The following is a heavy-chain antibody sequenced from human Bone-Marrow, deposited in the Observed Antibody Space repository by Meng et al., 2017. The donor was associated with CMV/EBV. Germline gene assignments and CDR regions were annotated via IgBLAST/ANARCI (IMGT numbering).Heavy chain of an antibody. D-gene: IGHD3-3*01. V-gene: IGHV3-7*01. CDR1: GFNFSNYW. CDR3: ATGVRLDY. CDR2: IGEDGSEK. Sequence: GESLKISCVASGFNFSNYWMTWVRQAPGKGLEWVANIGEDGSEKFYVDSVKGRFTISRDNAKASLSLQMRTLRAEDTAVYYCATGVRLDYWGQGAPVTVSS. J-gene: IGHJ4*02.